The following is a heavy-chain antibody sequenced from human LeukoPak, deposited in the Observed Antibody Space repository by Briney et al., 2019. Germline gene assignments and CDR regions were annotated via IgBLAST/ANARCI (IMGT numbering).Heavy chain of an antibody. CDR1: GFTFSSYA. CDR2: ISGSGGST. V-gene: IGHV3-23*01. J-gene: IGHJ4*02. D-gene: IGHD1-26*01. Sequence: GGSLRLSCAASGFTFSSYAMSWVRQAPGKGLEWVSAISGSGGSTYYADSVKGRFTISRDNSKKTLYLQMNSLRAEDTAVYYCAKPRGELLTYYFDYWGQGTLVTVSS. CDR3: AKPRGELLTYYFDY.